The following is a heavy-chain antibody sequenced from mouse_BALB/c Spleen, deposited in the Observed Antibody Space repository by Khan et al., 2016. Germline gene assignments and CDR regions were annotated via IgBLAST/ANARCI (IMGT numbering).Heavy chain of an antibody. CDR2: ILPGTGST. V-gene: IGHV1-9*01. J-gene: IGHJ2*01. Sequence: QVQLKESGAELMKPGASVKISCKAIGYTFNNYWIEWIKQRPGHGLEWIGVILPGTGSTKYNEKFKGKATFTAENSSNTAYMQLTSLTSEDSAVYYCARTGTGGYYFDYWGQGTTLTVSS. D-gene: IGHD4-1*01. CDR1: GYTFNNYW. CDR3: ARTGTGGYYFDY.